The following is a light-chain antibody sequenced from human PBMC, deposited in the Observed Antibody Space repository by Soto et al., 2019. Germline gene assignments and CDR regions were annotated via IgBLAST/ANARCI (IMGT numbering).Light chain of an antibody. J-gene: IGKJ2*01. CDR3: QQYGSSPPYT. Sequence: EIVLTQSPGTLFLSPGERATLSCRASQSVSSSYLAWYHQKPGQAPRLLIYGASSRATGIPDRFSGSGSGTEFTLTIIRLEPEDFAVYYCQQYGSSPPYTFGQGTKLEIK. CDR2: GAS. V-gene: IGKV3-20*01. CDR1: QSVSSSY.